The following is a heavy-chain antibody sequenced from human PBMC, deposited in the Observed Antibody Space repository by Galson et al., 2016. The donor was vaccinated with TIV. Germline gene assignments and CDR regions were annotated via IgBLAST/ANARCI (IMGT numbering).Heavy chain of an antibody. CDR3: ARSLAAVHYYGMDV. CDR1: GFSLSIYS. Sequence: SLRLSCAASGFSLSIYSMNWLRQAPGKGLEWVTYISSSSLSIYYADSVKGRFTISRDNANNALYLQMNSLRAEDTAVYYCARSLAAVHYYGMDVWGQGTTVTVSS. V-gene: IGHV3-48*01. D-gene: IGHD6-13*01. J-gene: IGHJ6*02. CDR2: ISSSSLSI.